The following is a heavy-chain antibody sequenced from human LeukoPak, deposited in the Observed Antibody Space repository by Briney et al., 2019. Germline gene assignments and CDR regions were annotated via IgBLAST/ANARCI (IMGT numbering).Heavy chain of an antibody. Sequence: GGSLRLSCAASGFTFSSYGMHWVRQAPGKGLEWVAFIRYDGSNKYYADSVKGRFTISRDNAQSSLYLQMSSLSADDTAFYYCARGLPDSGWPFDYWGPGTLVIVSS. D-gene: IGHD6-19*01. V-gene: IGHV3-30*02. CDR2: IRYDGSNK. CDR3: ARGLPDSGWPFDY. J-gene: IGHJ4*02. CDR1: GFTFSSYG.